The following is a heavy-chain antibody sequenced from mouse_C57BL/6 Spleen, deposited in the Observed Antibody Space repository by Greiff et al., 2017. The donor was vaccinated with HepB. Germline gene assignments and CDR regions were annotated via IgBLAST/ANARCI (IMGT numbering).Heavy chain of an antibody. CDR3: TRPHLYYGSSYPH. CDR1: GFTFSDAW. D-gene: IGHD1-1*01. CDR2: IRNKANNNAT. V-gene: IGHV6-6*01. J-gene: IGHJ3*01. Sequence: EVQLVESGGGLVQPGGSMKLSCAASGFTFSDAWMDWVRQSPEKGLEWVAEIRNKANNNATNYAESVKGRFTISRDASTSSVYLQMNSLRAEDTGIYYCTRPHLYYGSSYPHWGQGTLVTVSA.